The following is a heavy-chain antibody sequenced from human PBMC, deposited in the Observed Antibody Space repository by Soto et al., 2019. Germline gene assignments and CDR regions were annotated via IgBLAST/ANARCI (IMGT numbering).Heavy chain of an antibody. CDR1: GGSISSYY. D-gene: IGHD2-15*01. V-gene: IGHV4-59*08. CDR2: IYYSGST. Sequence: QVQLQESGPGLVKPSETLSLTCTVSGGSISSYYWSWIRQPPGKGLEWIGYIYYSGSTNYNPSLTCRVTISVDTSKHQFSLKLSSVTAADTAVYYCARLRVLGGGTIYYYYYYMDVWGKGTTVTVSS. J-gene: IGHJ6*03. CDR3: ARLRVLGGGTIYYYYYYMDV.